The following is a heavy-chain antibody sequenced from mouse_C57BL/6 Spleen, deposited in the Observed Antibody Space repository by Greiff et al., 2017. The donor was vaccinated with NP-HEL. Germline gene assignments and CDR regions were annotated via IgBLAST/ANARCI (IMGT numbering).Heavy chain of an antibody. D-gene: IGHD2-5*01. CDR2: IDPETGGT. Sequence: VQLQQSGAELVRPGASVTLSCKASGYTFTDYEMHWVKQTPVHGLEWIGAIDPETGGTAYNQKFKGKAILTADKSSSTAYMELRSLTSEDSAVYYCTRTGYSNYVRYFDVWGTGTTVTVSS. CDR3: TRTGYSNYVRYFDV. V-gene: IGHV1-15*01. J-gene: IGHJ1*03. CDR1: GYTFTDYE.